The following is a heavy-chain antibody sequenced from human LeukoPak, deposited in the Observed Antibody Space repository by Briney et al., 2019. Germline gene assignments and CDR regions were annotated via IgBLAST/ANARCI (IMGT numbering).Heavy chain of an antibody. Sequence: SETLSLTCTVSGGSISSYYWSWIRQPPGKGLEWIGYIYYSGSTNYNPSLKSRVTISVDTSKNQFSLKLSSVTAADTAVYYCARGTYCTNGVCLDYWDQGTLVTVSS. CDR3: ARGTYCTNGVCLDY. CDR1: GGSISSYY. D-gene: IGHD2-8*01. J-gene: IGHJ4*02. V-gene: IGHV4-59*01. CDR2: IYYSGST.